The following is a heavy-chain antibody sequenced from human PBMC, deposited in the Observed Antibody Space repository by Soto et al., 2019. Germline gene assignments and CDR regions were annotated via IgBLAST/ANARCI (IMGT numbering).Heavy chain of an antibody. CDR3: AHSSYVDIVATTPYYFDY. J-gene: IGHJ4*02. CDR1: GFSLSTSGVG. V-gene: IGHV2-5*01. D-gene: IGHD5-12*01. Sequence: QITLKESGPTLVKPTQTLTLTCTFSGFSLSTSGVGVGWIRQPPGKALEWLALIYWNDDKRYSPSLKSRLTITKDTSKNQVVLTMTNMDPVDTATYYCAHSSYVDIVATTPYYFDYWGQGTLVTVSS. CDR2: IYWNDDK.